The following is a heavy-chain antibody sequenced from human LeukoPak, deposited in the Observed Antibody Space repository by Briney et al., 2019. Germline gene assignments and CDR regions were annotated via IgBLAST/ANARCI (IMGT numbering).Heavy chain of an antibody. Sequence: GGSLRLSCGASGFSFSSFTMNWVRQTPGKGLELVAYISGGSTTIHYADSVKGRFTISRDNAKNSLDLVMSSLRVDDTAVYYCARDRGDGTQSPFYSWGQGTVVTVAS. J-gene: IGHJ4*02. D-gene: IGHD5-24*01. V-gene: IGHV3-48*04. CDR2: ISGGSTTI. CDR1: GFSFSSFT. CDR3: ARDRGDGTQSPFYS.